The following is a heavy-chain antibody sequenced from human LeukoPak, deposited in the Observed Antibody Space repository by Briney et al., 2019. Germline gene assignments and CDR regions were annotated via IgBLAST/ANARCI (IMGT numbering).Heavy chain of an antibody. CDR3: AKDRELVH. Sequence: PGGSLRLSCAASGFTFSSYSMNWVRQAPGKGLEWVSSISSSSSYIYYADSVKGRFTISRDNSKNTLYPQMNSLRAEDTAVYYCAKDRELVHWGQGTLVTVSS. CDR1: GFTFSSYS. CDR2: ISSSSSYI. J-gene: IGHJ4*02. D-gene: IGHD1-7*01. V-gene: IGHV3-21*04.